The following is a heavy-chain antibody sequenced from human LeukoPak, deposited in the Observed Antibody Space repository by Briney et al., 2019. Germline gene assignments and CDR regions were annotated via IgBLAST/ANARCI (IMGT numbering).Heavy chain of an antibody. Sequence: PGGSLRLSCTASGFTFSSYSMNWVRQAPGKGLEWVSSISSSSSYIYYADSVKGRFTNSRDNAKNSLYLQMNSLRAGDTAVYYCARGGPYSSSRGNDYWGQGTLVTVSS. J-gene: IGHJ4*02. V-gene: IGHV3-21*01. CDR3: ARGGPYSSSRGNDY. CDR2: ISSSSSYI. CDR1: GFTFSSYS. D-gene: IGHD6-6*01.